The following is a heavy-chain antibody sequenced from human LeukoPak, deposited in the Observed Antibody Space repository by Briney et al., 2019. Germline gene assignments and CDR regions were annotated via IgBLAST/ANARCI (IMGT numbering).Heavy chain of an antibody. CDR1: GGSISSGDYY. V-gene: IGHV4-30-4*01. D-gene: IGHD2-2*01. CDR3: ARALGYCSSTSCPLDY. Sequence: SETLSLNCTVSGGSISSGDYYWSWIRQPPGKGLEWIGYIYYSGSTYYNPSLKSRVTISVDTSKNQFSLKLSSVTDADTAVYYCARALGYCSSTSCPLDYWGQGTLVTVSS. CDR2: IYYSGST. J-gene: IGHJ4*02.